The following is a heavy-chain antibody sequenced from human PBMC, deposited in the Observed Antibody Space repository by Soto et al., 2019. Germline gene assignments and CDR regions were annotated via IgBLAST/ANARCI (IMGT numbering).Heavy chain of an antibody. CDR2: IYYSGST. V-gene: IGHV4-59*01. Sequence: SETLSLTCTVSGGSISSYYWSWIRQPPGKGLEWIGYIYYSGSTNYNPSLKSRVTISVDTSKNQFSLKLSSVTAADTAVYYCARDSARPNLRYSDWTQYFDYWGPAALVDVSS. CDR3: ARDSARPNLRYSDWTQYFDY. CDR1: GGSISSYY. J-gene: IGHJ4*01. D-gene: IGHD3-9*01.